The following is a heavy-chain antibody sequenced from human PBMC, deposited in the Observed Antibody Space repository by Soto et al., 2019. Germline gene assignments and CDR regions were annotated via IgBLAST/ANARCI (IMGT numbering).Heavy chain of an antibody. V-gene: IGHV1-2*04. J-gene: IGHJ3*02. CDR3: ARGGGVGVAGSAAFDM. CDR1: GYPVTAYY. D-gene: IGHD3-3*01. Sequence: QLHLVQSGAVVKKPGASVTVSCSASGYPVTAYYMHWVRQAPGRGLEWMGGINPATGAAKYTQTFQGWVNMTRDTSTSTVFNELSGLTSADTAVFYWARGGGVGVAGSAAFDMWGQGTLVTVSS. CDR2: INPATGAA.